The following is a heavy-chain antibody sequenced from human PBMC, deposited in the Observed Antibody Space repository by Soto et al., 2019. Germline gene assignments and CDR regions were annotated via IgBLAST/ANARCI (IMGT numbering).Heavy chain of an antibody. J-gene: IGHJ4*02. D-gene: IGHD3-10*01. CDR2: ISWNSGSI. Sequence: PGGSLRLSCAASGFTFDDYAMHWVRQAPGKGLEWVSGISWNSGSIGYADSVKGRFTISRDNAKNSLYLQMNSLRAEDTTLYYCTTGHYYGSWIQYRGGFDYWRQGTLVTVSS. V-gene: IGHV3-9*01. CDR1: GFTFDDYA. CDR3: TTGHYYGSWIQYRGGFDY.